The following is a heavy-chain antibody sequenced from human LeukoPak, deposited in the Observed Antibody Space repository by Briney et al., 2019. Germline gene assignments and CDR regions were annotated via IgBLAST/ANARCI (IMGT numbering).Heavy chain of an antibody. Sequence: ASVKVSCKASGYTFTSYGISWVRQAPGQGLEWMGWISAYNGNTNYAQKLQGRVTMTTDTSTSTAYMELSRLRSDDTAVYYCARDNGYSSSWNYFDYWGQGTLVTVSS. J-gene: IGHJ4*02. V-gene: IGHV1-18*01. CDR2: ISAYNGNT. CDR1: GYTFTSYG. CDR3: ARDNGYSSSWNYFDY. D-gene: IGHD6-13*01.